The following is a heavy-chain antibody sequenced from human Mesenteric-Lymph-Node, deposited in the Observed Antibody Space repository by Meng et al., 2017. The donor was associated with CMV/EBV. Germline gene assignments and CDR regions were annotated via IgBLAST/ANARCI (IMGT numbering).Heavy chain of an antibody. CDR1: GFTFSDYY. CDR3: AREDIVVLSASGSDAFDI. CDR2: ISRSGSTI. V-gene: IGHV3-11*04. J-gene: IGHJ3*02. Sequence: GGSLRLSCAASGFTFSDYYMSWIRQAPGKGLEWVSYISRSGSTIYYADSVKGRFTISRDNAKNSLYLQMNSLRAEDTAVYYCAREDIVVLSASGSDAFDIWGQGTMVTVSS. D-gene: IGHD2-2*01.